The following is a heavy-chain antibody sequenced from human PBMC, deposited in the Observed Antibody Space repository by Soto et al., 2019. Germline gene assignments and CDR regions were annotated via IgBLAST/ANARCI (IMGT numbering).Heavy chain of an antibody. CDR1: GFTFSSYG. J-gene: IGHJ5*02. D-gene: IGHD3-9*01. Sequence: GSLRLSCAASGFTFSSYGMHWVRQAPGKGLELVAVISYYGINKYYADSVKGRFTISRDNSKNTLFLQMNSLRAEVTAVYYCAKAPLTGYLNWFDPWGQGTLVTVSS. CDR3: AKAPLTGYLNWFDP. V-gene: IGHV3-30*18. CDR2: ISYYGINK.